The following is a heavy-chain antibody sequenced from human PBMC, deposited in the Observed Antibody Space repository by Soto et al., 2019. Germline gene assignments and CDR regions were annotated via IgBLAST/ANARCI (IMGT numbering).Heavy chain of an antibody. CDR3: ARFGLYGDYGDY. J-gene: IGHJ4*01. V-gene: IGHV3-11*01. Sequence: PGGSLRLSCAASGFTFSDYYMSWVRQAPGKGLEWLSYVSNGGGTVYYADSVKGRFTISKDNAKSSMYLQMSSLRAEDTAVYYCARFGLYGDYGDYWGQGILVTRLL. CDR2: VSNGGGTV. D-gene: IGHD4-17*01. CDR1: GFTFSDYY.